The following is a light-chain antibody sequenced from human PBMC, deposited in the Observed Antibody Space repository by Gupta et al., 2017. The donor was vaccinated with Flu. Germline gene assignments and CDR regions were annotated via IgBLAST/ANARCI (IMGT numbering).Light chain of an antibody. CDR1: SSNIGNNY. J-gene: IGLJ2*01. CDR3: GTWDSSLSAGGV. CDR2: ENN. Sequence: SLFPHPPSVSAAPGPKVTISCSGSSSNIGNNYVSWYQQLPGTAPKLLIYENNKRPSGIPDRFSGSKSGTSATLGITGLQTGDEADYYCGTWDSSLSAGGVFGGGTKLTVL. V-gene: IGLV1-51*02.